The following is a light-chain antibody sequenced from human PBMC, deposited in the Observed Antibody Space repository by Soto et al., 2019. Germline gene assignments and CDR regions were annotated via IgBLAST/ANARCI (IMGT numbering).Light chain of an antibody. CDR2: RAS. CDR3: QQYNDWPIT. Sequence: VMTQSPATLSLSPGERATLSCRASQSVSSLLAWYQQKPGQAPRLLIYRASTRATGVSGRFSGSGSGTEFTLTITSLQSEDFAIYFCQQYNDWPITFGQGTRLEI. J-gene: IGKJ5*01. CDR1: QSVSSL. V-gene: IGKV3D-15*01.